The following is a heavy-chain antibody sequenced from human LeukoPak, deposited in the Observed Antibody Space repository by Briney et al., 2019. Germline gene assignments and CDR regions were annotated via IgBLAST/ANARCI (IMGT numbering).Heavy chain of an antibody. CDR3: ARTLYSSGWCPFDY. J-gene: IGHJ4*02. Sequence: SETLSLTCTVSGDSINGYYWSWIRQPAGKGLEWIGRIFTSGSTIYNPSLKGRVTMSVDTSKNQFSLKLGSVTAADTAVYYCARTLYSSGWCPFDYWGQGALVTVSS. CDR1: GDSINGYY. D-gene: IGHD6-19*01. CDR2: IFTSGST. V-gene: IGHV4-4*07.